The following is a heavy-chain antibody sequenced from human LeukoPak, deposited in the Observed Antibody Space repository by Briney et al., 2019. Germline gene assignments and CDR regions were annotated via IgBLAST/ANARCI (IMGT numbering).Heavy chain of an antibody. CDR2: IIPILGIA. CDR1: GYTFTNYY. V-gene: IGHV1-69*04. D-gene: IGHD2-15*01. CDR3: ARGRRDCSGGSCYSGYYYYGMDV. J-gene: IGHJ6*02. Sequence: SVKVSCKASGYTFTNYYLFWVRQAPGQGLEWMGRIIPILGIANYAQKFQGRVTITADKSTSTAYMELSSLRSEDTAVYYCARGRRDCSGGSCYSGYYYYGMDVWGQGTTVTVSS.